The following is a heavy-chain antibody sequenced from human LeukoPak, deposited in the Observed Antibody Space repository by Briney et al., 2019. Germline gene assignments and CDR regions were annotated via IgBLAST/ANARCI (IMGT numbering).Heavy chain of an antibody. Sequence: GGSLRLSCVASGFTFLNYAVHWVRQAPGKGLEWVALMSYDGNNNYYTDSVKGRFTLSRDNSKNTLYLQMNSLRPEDTAVYYCAREWGAAVDYWGQGTLVTVSS. D-gene: IGHD6-13*01. CDR2: MSYDGNNN. V-gene: IGHV3-30-3*01. CDR3: AREWGAAVDY. CDR1: GFTFLNYA. J-gene: IGHJ4*02.